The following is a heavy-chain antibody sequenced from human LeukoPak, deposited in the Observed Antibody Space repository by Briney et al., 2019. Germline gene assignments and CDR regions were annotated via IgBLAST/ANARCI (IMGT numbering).Heavy chain of an antibody. CDR2: ISSSSSYI. Sequence: GVLRLSCAASGFTFSSYSMNWVRQAPGKGLEWVSSISSSSSYIYYADSVKGRFTISRDNSKNTLYLQMNSLRAEDTAVYYCARVGDYDFWSGYLRYWGQGTLVTVSS. V-gene: IGHV3-21*01. D-gene: IGHD3-3*01. CDR1: GFTFSSYS. CDR3: ARVGDYDFWSGYLRY. J-gene: IGHJ4*02.